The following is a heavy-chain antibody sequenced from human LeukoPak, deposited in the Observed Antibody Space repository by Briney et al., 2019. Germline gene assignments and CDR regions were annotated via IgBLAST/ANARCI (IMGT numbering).Heavy chain of an antibody. CDR1: GFTFNNAW. D-gene: IGHD3-22*01. V-gene: IGHV3-15*01. Sequence: GGSLRLSCAASGFTFNNAWMSWVRQAPGKGLEWVGRIKSKTDGGTTDYAAPVKGRFTISRDDSKNTLYLQMNSLKTEDTAVYYCTTDPAVYYYDSSGYFDYWGQGTLVTVSS. CDR3: TTDPAVYYYDSSGYFDY. CDR2: IKSKTDGGTT. J-gene: IGHJ4*02.